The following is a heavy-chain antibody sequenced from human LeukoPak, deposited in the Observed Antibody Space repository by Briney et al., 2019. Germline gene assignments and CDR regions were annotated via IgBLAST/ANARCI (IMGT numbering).Heavy chain of an antibody. CDR2: IYYSGST. V-gene: IGHV4-39*07. J-gene: IGHJ4*02. CDR1: GGSISSSSYY. CDR3: ARVLRYFDWLLLPMPIPDY. D-gene: IGHD3-9*01. Sequence: SETLSLTCTVSGGSISSSSYYWGWIRQPPGKGLEWIGSIYYSGSTYYNPSLKSRVTISVDTSKNQFSLKLSSVTAADTAVYYCARVLRYFDWLLLPMPIPDYWGQGTLVTVSS.